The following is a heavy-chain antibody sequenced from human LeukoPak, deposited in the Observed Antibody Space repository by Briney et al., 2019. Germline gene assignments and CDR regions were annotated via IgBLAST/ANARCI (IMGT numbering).Heavy chain of an antibody. J-gene: IGHJ4*02. CDR1: GFTFSSYG. CDR2: IWYDGSNK. Sequence: PGGSLRLSCAASGFTFSSYGMHWVRQAPGKGLEWVAFIWYDGSNKYYADSVKGRFTISRDNSKNTLYLQMNSLRAEDTAVYYCAKEVGANWGQGTLVTVSS. V-gene: IGHV3-30*02. CDR3: AKEVGAN. D-gene: IGHD1-26*01.